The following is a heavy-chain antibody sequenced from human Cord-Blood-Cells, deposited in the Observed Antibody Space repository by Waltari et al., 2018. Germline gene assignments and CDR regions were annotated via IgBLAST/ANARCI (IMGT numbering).Heavy chain of an antibody. CDR2: MNPNSGNT. Sequence: QVQLVQSGAEVQKPGASVKVSCKASGYTSPSIDITGVLQATGPGLEWMGWMNPNSGNTGYAQKFQGRVTITRNTSISTAYMELSSLRSEDTAVYYCARVGDYCSSTSCYAFDIWGQGTMVTVSS. J-gene: IGHJ3*02. CDR1: GYTSPSID. V-gene: IGHV1-8*03. D-gene: IGHD2-2*01. CDR3: ARVGDYCSSTSCYAFDI.